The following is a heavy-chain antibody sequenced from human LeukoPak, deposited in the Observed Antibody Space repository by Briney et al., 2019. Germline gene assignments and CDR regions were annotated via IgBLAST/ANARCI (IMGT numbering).Heavy chain of an antibody. V-gene: IGHV3-30*04. CDR2: ISNDGTKK. J-gene: IGHJ4*02. CDR1: GFIFNNYA. CDR3: ASAVRGSSVDY. Sequence: PGRSLRLSCAASGFIFNNYAMHWVRQAPGKGLEWVAVISNDGTKKNYADSVKGRCIISRDNAKNSLYLQMNSLRAEDTAVYYCASAVRGSSVDYWGQGTLVTVSS.